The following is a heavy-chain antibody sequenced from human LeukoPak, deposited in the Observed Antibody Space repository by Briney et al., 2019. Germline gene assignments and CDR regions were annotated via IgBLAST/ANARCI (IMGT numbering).Heavy chain of an antibody. D-gene: IGHD1-26*01. CDR2: ISSSSSTI. V-gene: IGHV3-48*04. J-gene: IGHJ4*02. CDR1: GFTFSSYS. CDR3: AKDIRWSYSHY. Sequence: GGSLRLSCAASGFTFSSYSMNWVRQAPGKGLEWVSYISSSSSTIYYADSVKGRFTISRDNAKNTLYLQMNSLRAEDTAVYYCAKDIRWSYSHYWGQGTLVTVSS.